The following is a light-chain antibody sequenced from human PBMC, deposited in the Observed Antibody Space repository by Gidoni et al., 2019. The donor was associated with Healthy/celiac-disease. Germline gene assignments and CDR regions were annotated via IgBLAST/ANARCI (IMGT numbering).Light chain of an antibody. V-gene: IGKV3-15*01. CDR3: QQYNNWPPWT. CDR2: GAS. Sequence: EIVMTQYPATRSVSPGERATLSCRASQSVSSNLAWYQQKPGHAPRLLIYGASTRATGIPARFSGSGSGTEFTLTISSLQSEDFAVYYCQQYNNWPPWTFGQGTKVEIK. J-gene: IGKJ1*01. CDR1: QSVSSN.